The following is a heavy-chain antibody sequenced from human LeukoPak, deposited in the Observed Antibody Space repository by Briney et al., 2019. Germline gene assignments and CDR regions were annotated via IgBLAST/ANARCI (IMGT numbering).Heavy chain of an antibody. Sequence: SETLSLTCTVSGGSISSSSYYWGWIRQPPGKGLEWIGSIYYSGSTYYNPSLKSRVTISVDTSKNQFSLKLSSVTAADTAVYYCARRQPEKIAVADWFDPWGQGTLVTVSS. V-gene: IGHV4-39*01. CDR2: IYYSGST. J-gene: IGHJ5*02. CDR3: ARRQPEKIAVADWFDP. CDR1: GGSISSSSYY. D-gene: IGHD6-19*01.